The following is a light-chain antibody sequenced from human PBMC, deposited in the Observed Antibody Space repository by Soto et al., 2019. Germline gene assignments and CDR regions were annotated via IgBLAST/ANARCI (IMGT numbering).Light chain of an antibody. CDR2: WAS. CDR3: QQYYSTLL. J-gene: IGKJ4*01. Sequence: DIVMTQTPDSLAVSLGERATINCKSSQSVLYSSNNKNYLTWYQQKPGQPPKLLIYWASTRESVVPDRFSGSGSGTDFTLTSSSLQAEDVAVYYCQQYYSTLLFGGGTKVEIK. V-gene: IGKV4-1*01. CDR1: QSVLYSSNNKNY.